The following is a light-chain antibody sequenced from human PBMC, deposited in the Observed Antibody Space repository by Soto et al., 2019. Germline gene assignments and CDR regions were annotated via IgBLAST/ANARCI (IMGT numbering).Light chain of an antibody. V-gene: IGKV2-30*01. J-gene: IGKJ2*01. CDR1: QSLQDSGGNTY. CDR3: MQGTHWPST. CDR2: KIS. Sequence: DVVMTQSPLSLPVTLGQSASISCRSSQSLQDSGGNTYLNWFRQRPGQSPRRLIYKISNRDSGVPDRFSGSGSGTDFTLKISRVEAEDVGIYFCMQGTHWPSTFGQGTKLEIK.